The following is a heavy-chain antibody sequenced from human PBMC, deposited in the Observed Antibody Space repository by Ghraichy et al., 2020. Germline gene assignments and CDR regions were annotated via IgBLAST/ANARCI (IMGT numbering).Heavy chain of an antibody. V-gene: IGHV4-34*01. D-gene: IGHD6-13*01. CDR2: INHSGST. CDR3: ARSPPVFSSSWYYYYYYMDV. CDR1: GGSFSGYY. Sequence: SETLSLTCAVYGGSFSGYYWSWIRQPPGKGLEWIGEINHSGSTNYNPSLKSRVTISVDTSKNQFSLKLSSVTAADTAVYYCARSPPVFSSSWYYYYYYMDVWGKGTTVTVSS. J-gene: IGHJ6*03.